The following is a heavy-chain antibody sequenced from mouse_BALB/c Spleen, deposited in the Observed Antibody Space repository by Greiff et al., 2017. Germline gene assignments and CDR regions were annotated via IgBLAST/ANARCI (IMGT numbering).Heavy chain of an antibody. J-gene: IGHJ4*01. D-gene: IGHD2-4*01. CDR3: ARQGYYDYDDAMDY. CDR1: GFAFSSYD. CDR2: ISSGGGST. Sequence: DVKLVESGGGLVKPGGSLKLSCAASGFAFSSYDMSWVRQTPEKRLEWVAYISSGGGSTYYPDTVKGRFTISRDNAKNTLYLQMSSLKSEDTAMYYCARQGYYDYDDAMDYWGQGTSVTVSS. V-gene: IGHV5-12-1*01.